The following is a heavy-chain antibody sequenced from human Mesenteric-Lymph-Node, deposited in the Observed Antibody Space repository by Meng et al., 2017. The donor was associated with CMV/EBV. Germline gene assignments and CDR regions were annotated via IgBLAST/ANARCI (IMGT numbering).Heavy chain of an antibody. CDR2: INPNSGGT. CDR3: ARGPAQYYSRSSPEDY. D-gene: IGHD1-26*01. CDR1: GYTFTGYY. J-gene: IGHJ4*02. V-gene: IGHV1-2*02. Sequence: ASVKVSCKASGYTFTGYYMHWVRQAPGQGLEWMGWINPNSGGTNYAQKFQGRVTMTRDTSISTAYMELSRLRSDDTAVYYCARGPAQYYSRSSPEDYWGQGTLVTVSS.